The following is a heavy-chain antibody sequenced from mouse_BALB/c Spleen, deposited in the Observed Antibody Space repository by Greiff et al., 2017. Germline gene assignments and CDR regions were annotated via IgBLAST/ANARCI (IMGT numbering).Heavy chain of an antibody. J-gene: IGHJ4*01. Sequence: EVNVVESGGGLVKPGGSLKLSCAASGFTFSSYAMSWVRQSPEKRLEWVAEISSGGSYTYYPDTVTGRFTISRDNAKNTLYLEMSSLRSEDTAMYYCARGGNYNAMDYWGQGTSVTVSS. CDR3: ARGGNYNAMDY. CDR1: GFTFSSYA. V-gene: IGHV5-9-4*01. CDR2: ISSGGSYT.